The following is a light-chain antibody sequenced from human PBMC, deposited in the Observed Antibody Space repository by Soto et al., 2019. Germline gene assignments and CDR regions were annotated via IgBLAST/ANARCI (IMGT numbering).Light chain of an antibody. CDR1: QSVSSSY. V-gene: IGKV3-20*01. CDR3: QQYINWSWA. J-gene: IGKJ1*01. Sequence: EIVLTQSPGTLSLSPGERATLSCRASQSVSSSYLAWYQQKPGQAPRLLIYGASSRATGIPDRFSGSGSGTDFTLTISRLEPEDFAVYYCQQYINWSWAFGQGTKVENK. CDR2: GAS.